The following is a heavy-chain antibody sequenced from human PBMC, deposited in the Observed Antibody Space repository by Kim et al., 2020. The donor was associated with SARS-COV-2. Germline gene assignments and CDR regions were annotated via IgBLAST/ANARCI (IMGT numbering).Heavy chain of an antibody. J-gene: IGHJ5*02. V-gene: IGHV5-51*01. CDR1: GYTFSNYW. D-gene: IGHD2-21*01. CDR3: ARRYRGNSGLDP. CDR2: IYGGDSDT. Sequence: GESLKISCKASGYTFSNYWTVWVRQMPGKDLEWLGLIYGGDSDTRYSPSFQGLVTISADKSISTTYLQWSSLRASDTAIYYCARRYRGNSGLDPWGQGTLVTGSS.